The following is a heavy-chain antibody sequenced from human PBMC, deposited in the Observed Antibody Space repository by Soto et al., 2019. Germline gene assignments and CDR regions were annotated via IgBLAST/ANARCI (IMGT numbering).Heavy chain of an antibody. V-gene: IGHV5-51*01. CDR3: ARHRTSIVVVPAARRDYYYGMDV. CDR1: GYSFTSYW. J-gene: IGHJ6*02. CDR2: IYPGDSDT. Sequence: GESLKISCKGSGYSFTSYWIGWVRQMPGKGLEWMGIIYPGDSDTRYSPSFHGQVTISADKSISTAYLQWSSLKASDTAMYYCARHRTSIVVVPAARRDYYYGMDVWGQGTTVTVSS. D-gene: IGHD2-2*01.